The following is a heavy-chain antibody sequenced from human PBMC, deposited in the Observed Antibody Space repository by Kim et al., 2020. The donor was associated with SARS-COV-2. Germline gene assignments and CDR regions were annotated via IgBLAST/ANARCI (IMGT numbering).Heavy chain of an antibody. CDR2: IYYGGST. J-gene: IGHJ4*02. Sequence: SETLSLTCTVSGDSISYYYCSWIRQFPGKGLEWIGYIYYGGSTDYNPSLKSRVTISVDTAKNEFSLELTSVTAADTAIYYCARSEGRGSWRQLDYWGQG. V-gene: IGHV4-59*01. CDR3: ARSEGRGSWRQLDY. CDR1: GDSISYYY. D-gene: IGHD6-13*01.